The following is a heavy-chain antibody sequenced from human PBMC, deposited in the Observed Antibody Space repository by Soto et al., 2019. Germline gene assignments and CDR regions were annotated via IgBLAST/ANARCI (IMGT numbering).Heavy chain of an antibody. D-gene: IGHD3-10*01. CDR2: IRSKANSYAT. Sequence: PGGSVRLSCAASGFTFSGSAMHWVRQASGKGLEWVGRIRSKANSYATAYAASVKGRFTISRDDSKNTAYLQMNSLKTEDTAVYYCTMVRGAVPSWGQGTLVTVSS. CDR3: TMVRGAVPS. V-gene: IGHV3-73*01. J-gene: IGHJ5*02. CDR1: GFTFSGSA.